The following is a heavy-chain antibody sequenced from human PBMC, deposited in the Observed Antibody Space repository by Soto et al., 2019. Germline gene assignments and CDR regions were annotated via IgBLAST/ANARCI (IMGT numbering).Heavy chain of an antibody. D-gene: IGHD5-12*01. Sequence: SETLSLACTVSGGSISSYYWSWIRQPPGKGLEWIGYIYYSGSTNYNPSLKSRVTISVDTSKNQFSLKLSSVTAADTAVYYCARAVVEMATISLDYWGQGTLVTVSS. CDR3: ARAVVEMATISLDY. J-gene: IGHJ4*02. V-gene: IGHV4-59*01. CDR1: GGSISSYY. CDR2: IYYSGST.